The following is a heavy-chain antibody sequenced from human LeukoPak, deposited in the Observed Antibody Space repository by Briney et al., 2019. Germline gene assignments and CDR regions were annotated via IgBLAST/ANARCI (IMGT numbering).Heavy chain of an antibody. CDR1: GGTFSSYA. CDR2: IIPILGIA. J-gene: IGHJ4*02. Sequence: ASVKVSCKASGGTFSSYAISWVRQAPGQGLEWMGRIIPILGIANYAQKFQGRVTITADKSTSTAYMELSSLRSEDTAVYYCARGSGSYSGYFDYWGQGTLVTVSS. CDR3: ARGSGSYSGYFDY. V-gene: IGHV1-69*04. D-gene: IGHD1-26*01.